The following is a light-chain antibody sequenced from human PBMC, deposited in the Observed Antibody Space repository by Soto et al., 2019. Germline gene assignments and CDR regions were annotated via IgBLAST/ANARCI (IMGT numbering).Light chain of an antibody. CDR3: CSYGGSSWV. CDR1: SSDVGSYNL. CDR2: EGS. Sequence: QSALTQPASVSGSPGQSITISCTGTSSDVGSYNLVSWYQQHPGKAPKLMIYEGSKRPSGVSNRFSGSKSGNTASLTISGLQAEDEADYYCCSYGGSSWVLGGGTKLTVL. V-gene: IGLV2-23*01. J-gene: IGLJ3*02.